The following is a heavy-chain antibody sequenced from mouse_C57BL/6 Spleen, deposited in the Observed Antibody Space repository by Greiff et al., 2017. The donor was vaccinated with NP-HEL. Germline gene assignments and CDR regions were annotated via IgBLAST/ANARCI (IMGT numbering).Heavy chain of an antibody. CDR3: ARSDYDYDGYFDV. Sequence: QVQLQQPGAELVKPGASVKMSCKASGYTFTSYWITWVKQRPGQGLEWIGDIYPGSGSTIYNEKFKSKATLTVDTSSSTAYMQLSSLTSEDSAVYYCARSDYDYDGYFDVWGTGTTVTVSS. V-gene: IGHV1-55*01. D-gene: IGHD2-4*01. CDR1: GYTFTSYW. J-gene: IGHJ1*03. CDR2: IYPGSGST.